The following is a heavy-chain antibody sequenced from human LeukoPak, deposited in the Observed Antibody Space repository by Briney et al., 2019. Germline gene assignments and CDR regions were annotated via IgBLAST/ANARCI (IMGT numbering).Heavy chain of an antibody. Sequence: GESLRLSCAASGFTLGSANAMTWVRQAPGKGLEWVSLISASGSATYYADSVRGRFAISRDISKNTLFLQMSSLRTEDTAVYYCAKVRVWQLAPWRVFDYWGQGTLVTVSS. CDR3: AKVRVWQLAPWRVFDY. CDR1: GFTLGSANA. CDR2: ISASGSAT. D-gene: IGHD6-6*01. J-gene: IGHJ4*02. V-gene: IGHV3-23*01.